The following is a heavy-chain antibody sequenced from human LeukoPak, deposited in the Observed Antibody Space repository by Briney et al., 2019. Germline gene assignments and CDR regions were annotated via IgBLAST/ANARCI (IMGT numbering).Heavy chain of an antibody. V-gene: IGHV3-15*01. D-gene: IGHD3-10*01. J-gene: IGHJ4*02. CDR1: GFTFSNAW. Sequence: PGGSLRLSCAASGFTFSNAWMSWVRQAPGKGLEWVGRIKSKTDGGTTDYAAPVKGRFTIPRDDSKSIAYLQMNSLKTEDTAVYYCTRGPYGSGSYYNVYWGQGTLVTVSS. CDR3: TRGPYGSGSYYNVY. CDR2: IKSKTDGGTT.